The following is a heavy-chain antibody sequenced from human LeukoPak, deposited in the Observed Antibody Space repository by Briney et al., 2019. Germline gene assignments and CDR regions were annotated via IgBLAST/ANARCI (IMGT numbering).Heavy chain of an antibody. V-gene: IGHV3-66*01. CDR1: GFTVSNNY. Sequence: PGGSLRLSCAAPGFTVSNNYMSWVRQAPGKGLEWVSVIYSGGGTYYADSVKGRFTISRDNSKNTLYLQMNSLRAEDTAVYYCARDLGYSSGWLPPHYYYYGMDVWGQGTTVTVSS. J-gene: IGHJ6*02. CDR2: IYSGGGT. D-gene: IGHD6-19*01. CDR3: ARDLGYSSGWLPPHYYYYGMDV.